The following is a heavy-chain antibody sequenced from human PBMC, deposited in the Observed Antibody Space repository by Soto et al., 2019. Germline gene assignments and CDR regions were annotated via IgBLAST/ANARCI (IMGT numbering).Heavy chain of an antibody. CDR1: GFTVSSNY. V-gene: IGHV3-66*01. D-gene: IGHD6-19*01. CDR3: ARDSGGSGWFDY. Sequence: GGSLRLSCAASGFTVSSNYMSWVRQAPGKGLEWVSVIYSGGSTYYADSVKGRVTIYRHNSKKTLYLQMNSLRVEDTAVYYCARDSGGSGWFDYWGQGTLVTVSS. J-gene: IGHJ4*02. CDR2: IYSGGST.